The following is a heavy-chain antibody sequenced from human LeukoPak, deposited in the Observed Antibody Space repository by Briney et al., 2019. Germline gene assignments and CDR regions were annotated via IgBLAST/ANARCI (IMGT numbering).Heavy chain of an antibody. CDR1: GSTFSSYG. V-gene: IGHV3-33*01. CDR2: IWYDGSNK. CDR3: ARAYNWNNNWFDP. J-gene: IGHJ5*02. D-gene: IGHD1-1*01. Sequence: PGGSLRLSCAASGSTFSSYGMHWVRQAPGKGLDWVAVIWYDGSNKYYADSVKGRFTISRDNSKNTLYLQMNSLRAEDTAVYYCARAYNWNNNWFDPWGQGTLVTVSS.